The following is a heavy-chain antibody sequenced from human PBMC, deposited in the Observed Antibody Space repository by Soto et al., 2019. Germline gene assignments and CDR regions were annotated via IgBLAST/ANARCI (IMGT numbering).Heavy chain of an antibody. Sequence: QVHLVQSGAEVKKPGASVKVSCKGSGYTFTTYGITWVRQAPGQGREWMGWISAHNGNTNYAQKLQRRVTVTRDTATSTAYMELRSLRSDDTAVYYWAGGRYGDYWGQGALVTVSS. CDR2: ISAHNGNT. CDR3: AGGRYGDY. J-gene: IGHJ4*02. V-gene: IGHV1-18*01. CDR1: GYTFTTYG. D-gene: IGHD1-26*01.